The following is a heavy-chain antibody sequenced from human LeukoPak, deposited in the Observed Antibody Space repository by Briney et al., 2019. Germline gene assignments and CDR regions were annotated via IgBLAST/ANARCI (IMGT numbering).Heavy chain of an antibody. Sequence: ASVKVSCKASGYTFTSYDINWVRQATGQGLEWMGWMNPNSGNTGYAQKFQGRVTITRNTSISTAYMELSSLRSEDTAVYYCARVDDFWSGYSHRYYYYYMDVWGKGTTVTVSS. CDR3: ARVDDFWSGYSHRYYYYYMDV. J-gene: IGHJ6*03. CDR1: GYTFTSYD. V-gene: IGHV1-8*03. D-gene: IGHD3-3*01. CDR2: MNPNSGNT.